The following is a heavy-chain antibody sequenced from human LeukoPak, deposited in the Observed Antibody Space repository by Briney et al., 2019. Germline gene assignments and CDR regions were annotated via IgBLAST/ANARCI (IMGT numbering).Heavy chain of an antibody. CDR3: AADGSGWSRSS. Sequence: GGSLRLSCAASGFTFSSAGMTWVRQAPGKGLEGVSTITFTGLGLYYADSVKGRFTISRDNSKNMVYLQMNSLRAEDTAIYYCAADGSGWSRSSWGQGTLVIVSS. J-gene: IGHJ5*02. D-gene: IGHD6-19*01. CDR1: GFTFSSAG. V-gene: IGHV3-23*01. CDR2: ITFTGLGL.